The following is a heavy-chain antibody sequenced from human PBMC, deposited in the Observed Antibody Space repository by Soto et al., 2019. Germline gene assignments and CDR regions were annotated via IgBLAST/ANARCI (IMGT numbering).Heavy chain of an antibody. CDR3: ARDLRGFEEELDAFDI. J-gene: IGHJ3*02. CDR1: GYTFPSYG. V-gene: IGHV1-18*01. D-gene: IGHD1-26*01. Sequence: QVQLVQSGAEVKKPGASVKVSCKASGYTFPSYGISWVRQAPGQGLEWMGWISAYNGNTNYAQKLQGRVTMTTDTSTSTAYMELRSLRSDDTAVYYCARDLRGFEEELDAFDIWGQGTMVTVSS. CDR2: ISAYNGNT.